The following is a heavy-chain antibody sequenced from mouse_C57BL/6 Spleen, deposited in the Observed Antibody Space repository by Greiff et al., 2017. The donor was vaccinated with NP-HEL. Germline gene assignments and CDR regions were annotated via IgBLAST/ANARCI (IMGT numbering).Heavy chain of an antibody. CDR1: GYAFSSYW. CDR2: IYPGDGDT. CDR3: ARAPDWYFDV. V-gene: IGHV1-80*01. J-gene: IGHJ1*03. Sequence: VKLQESGAELVKPGASVKISCKASGYAFSSYWMNWVKQRPGKGLEWIGQIYPGDGDTNYNGKFKGKATLTADKSSSTAYMQLSSLTSEDSAVYFCARAPDWYFDVWGTGTTVTVSS.